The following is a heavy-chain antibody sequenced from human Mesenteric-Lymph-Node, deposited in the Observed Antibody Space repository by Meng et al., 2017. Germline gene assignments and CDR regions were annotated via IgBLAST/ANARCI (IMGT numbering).Heavy chain of an antibody. V-gene: IGHV4-38-2*01. D-gene: IGHD3-10*01. CDR3: ARRGRRFGEGWFDP. CDR1: GYSISSGYY. J-gene: IGHJ5*02. Sequence: SETLSLTCAVSGYSISSGYYWGWIRQPPGKGLEWIGSIYHSGSTYYNPSLKSRVTISVDTSKNQFSLKLSSVTAADTAVYYCARRGRRFGEGWFDPWGQGTLVT. CDR2: IYHSGST.